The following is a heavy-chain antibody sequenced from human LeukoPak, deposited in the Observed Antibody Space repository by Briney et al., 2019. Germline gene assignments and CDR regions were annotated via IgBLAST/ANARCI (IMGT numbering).Heavy chain of an antibody. J-gene: IGHJ4*02. Sequence: GGSLRLSCAASGFTFSSYSMNWVRQAPGKGLEWVSSITSSSSYVYYADSVKGRFTISRDNAKLYLQMNSLRAEDTAVYYCARGQYTSSWFSSRDWGQGTLVTVSS. CDR2: ITSSSSYV. CDR3: ARGQYTSSWFSSRD. CDR1: GFTFSSYS. D-gene: IGHD6-13*01. V-gene: IGHV3-21*01.